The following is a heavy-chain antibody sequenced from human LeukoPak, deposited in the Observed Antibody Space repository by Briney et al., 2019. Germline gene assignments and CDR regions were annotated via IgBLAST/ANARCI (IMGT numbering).Heavy chain of an antibody. D-gene: IGHD2-2*01. Sequence: DPGGSLRLSCAASEFTFSSYAMSWVRQAPGKGLEWVSAISGSGGSTYYADSVKGRFTISRDNSKNTLYLQMNSLRAEDTAVYYCARSTYQLLCFDYWGQGTLVTVSS. CDR2: ISGSGGST. CDR3: ARSTYQLLCFDY. V-gene: IGHV3-23*01. J-gene: IGHJ4*02. CDR1: EFTFSSYA.